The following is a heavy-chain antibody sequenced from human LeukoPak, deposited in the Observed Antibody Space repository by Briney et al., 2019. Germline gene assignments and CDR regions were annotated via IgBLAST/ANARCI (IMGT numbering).Heavy chain of an antibody. CDR3: ARETAQKGDYYMDV. J-gene: IGHJ6*03. CDR2: IYYSGST. Sequence: SETLSLTCTVSGGSISSYYWSWIRQPPGKGLEWIGYIYYSGSTNYKPSLKSRVTISVDTSKNQFSLKLRPVTAADRAVNYCARETAQKGDYYMDVWGKGTTVTISS. D-gene: IGHD3-16*01. V-gene: IGHV4-59*01. CDR1: GGSISSYY.